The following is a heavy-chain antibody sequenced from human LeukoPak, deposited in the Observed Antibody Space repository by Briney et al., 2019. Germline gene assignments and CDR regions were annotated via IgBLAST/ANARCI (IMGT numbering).Heavy chain of an antibody. Sequence: GGSLRLSCAASGFTLSSYSMNWVRQAPGKGLVWVSRINDDGSSTKYADSVKGRFTISRDNAKNTLYLQMNNLRVEDTAVFYCVRYGGPSWDAFDLWGQGTMVTVSS. D-gene: IGHD3-10*01. CDR3: VRYGGPSWDAFDL. CDR2: INDDGSST. CDR1: GFTLSSYS. V-gene: IGHV3-74*01. J-gene: IGHJ3*01.